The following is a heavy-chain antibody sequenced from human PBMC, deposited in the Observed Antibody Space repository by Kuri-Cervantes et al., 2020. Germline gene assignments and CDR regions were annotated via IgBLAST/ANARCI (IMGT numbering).Heavy chain of an antibody. J-gene: IGHJ4*02. V-gene: IGHV4-59*13. Sequence: SETLSLTCTASGGSISSYYWSWIRQPPGKGLEWIGYIYYSGSTNYNPSLKSRVTNSVDTSKNQFSLKLSSVTAADTAVYYCARTLLWFGEKIDYWGQGTLVTVSS. CDR3: ARTLLWFGEKIDY. CDR2: IYYSGST. D-gene: IGHD3-10*01. CDR1: GGSISSYY.